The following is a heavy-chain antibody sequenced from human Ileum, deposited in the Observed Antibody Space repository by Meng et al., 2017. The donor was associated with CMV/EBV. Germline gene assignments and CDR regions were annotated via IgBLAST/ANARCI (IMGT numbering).Heavy chain of an antibody. CDR2: LGTGSDY. J-gene: IGHJ4*01. CDR1: GFICSTYA. Sequence: CGGSGFICSTYAMWCVRQAAERGVEFVSGLGTGSDYWYADLERGRFTISRNNFENILYLQMSSLRADDTAVYYCARMYRIRTSYFDHWGHGTLVTVSS. D-gene: IGHD1-26*01. V-gene: IGHV3-23*01. CDR3: ARMYRIRTSYFDH.